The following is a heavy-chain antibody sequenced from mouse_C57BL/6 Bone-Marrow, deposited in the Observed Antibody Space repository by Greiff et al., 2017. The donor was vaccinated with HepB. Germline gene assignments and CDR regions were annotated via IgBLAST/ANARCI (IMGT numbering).Heavy chain of an antibody. Sequence: QVQLQQSGAELVRPGTSVKVSCKASGYAFTNYLIEWVKQRPGQGLEWIGVINPGSGGTNYNEKFKGKATLTADKSSSTAYMQRSSLTSEDSAVYVCARSGFYRNCEAWFAYGGQGTGVTVSA. CDR3: ARSGFYRNCEAWFAY. CDR2: INPGSGGT. CDR1: GYAFTNYL. D-gene: IGHD2-5*01. V-gene: IGHV1-54*01. J-gene: IGHJ3*01.